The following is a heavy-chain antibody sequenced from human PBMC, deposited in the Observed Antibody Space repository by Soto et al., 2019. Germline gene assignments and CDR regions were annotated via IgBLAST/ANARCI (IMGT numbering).Heavy chain of an antibody. CDR2: INHSGST. J-gene: IGHJ4*02. CDR1: GGSFSGYY. D-gene: IGHD6-19*01. CDR3: ATTEPRSSGWFNY. Sequence: PSETLSLTCAVYGGSFSGYYWSWIRQPPGKGLEWIGEINHSGSTNYNPSLKSRVTISVDTSKNQFSLKLSSVTAADTAVYYCATTEPRSSGWFNYWGQGTLVT. V-gene: IGHV4-34*01.